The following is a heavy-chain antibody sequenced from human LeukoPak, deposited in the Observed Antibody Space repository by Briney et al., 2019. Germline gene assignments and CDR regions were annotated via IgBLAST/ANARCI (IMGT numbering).Heavy chain of an antibody. V-gene: IGHV4-4*02. CDR3: AKDRLDGYNFRGMDV. J-gene: IGHJ6*02. CDR1: LDSTTSNF. Sequence: SETLSLTCTVSLDSTTSNFWSWVRQPPGKGLEWIGEIHRSGSPNYNPSLQSRVTISIDRSRNQIALELSSVTAADTAVYYCAKDRLDGYNFRGMDVWGQGTTVSVSS. D-gene: IGHD5-24*01. CDR2: IHRSGSP.